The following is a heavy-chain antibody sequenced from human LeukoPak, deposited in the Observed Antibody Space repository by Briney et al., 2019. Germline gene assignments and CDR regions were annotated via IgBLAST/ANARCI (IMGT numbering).Heavy chain of an antibody. CDR1: GFTVSSNY. V-gene: IGHV3-53*01. CDR2: IYSGGST. CDR3: ASSIHSDYFFSYFDY. Sequence: GGSLRLSCAASGFTVSSNYMSWVRQAPGKGLEWVSVIYSGGSTYYADSVKGRFTNSRDNSKNTLYLQMNSLRAEDTAVYYCASSIHSDYFFSYFDYWGQGTLVTVSS. J-gene: IGHJ4*02. D-gene: IGHD5-12*01.